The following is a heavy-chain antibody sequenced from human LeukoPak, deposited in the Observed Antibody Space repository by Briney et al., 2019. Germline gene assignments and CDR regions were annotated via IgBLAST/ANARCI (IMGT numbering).Heavy chain of an antibody. CDR1: GFTFSDYS. D-gene: IGHD2/OR15-2a*01. CDR3: ARGSAVNIDI. V-gene: IGHV3-11*01. CDR2: ISNGGGTI. Sequence: GGSLRLSCAASGFTFSDYSMSWIRQAPGKGLECISYISNGGGTIYYADSVKGRFTISRDNAKHSLYLQMNSLRADDTAVYYCARGSAVNIDIWGQGTMATVSS. J-gene: IGHJ3*02.